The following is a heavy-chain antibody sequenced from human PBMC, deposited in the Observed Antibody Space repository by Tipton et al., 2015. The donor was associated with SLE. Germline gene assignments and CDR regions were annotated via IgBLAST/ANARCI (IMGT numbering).Heavy chain of an antibody. V-gene: IGHV4-39*07. CDR1: GASMSTGIYF. D-gene: IGHD1-1*01. CDR3: ARASERIGHFDY. J-gene: IGHJ4*02. CDR2: LYYSGTT. Sequence: TLSLTCSVSGASMSTGIYFWGWIRQPPGKGLEWIGSLYYSGTTYYNPSLKSRVTISLDTSKSQFSLELSSVTAADTAVYYCARASERIGHFDYWGRGTLVTVSS.